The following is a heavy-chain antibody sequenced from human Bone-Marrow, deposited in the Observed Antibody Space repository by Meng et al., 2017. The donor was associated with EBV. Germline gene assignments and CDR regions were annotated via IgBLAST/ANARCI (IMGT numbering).Heavy chain of an antibody. CDR1: GGPFRSDA. J-gene: IGHJ4*02. Sequence: QVQLGHAGAGVKMPGSSVKTSCKASGGPFRSDAVSWVRQGPGQGLEWLGGLIPMSGAPHYAQKFQNRVTITADEYTRTHYMELSSLRSDDTAVYYCASESGRGFTPDFWGQGTLVTVSS. D-gene: IGHD3-10*01. V-gene: IGHV1-69*01. CDR2: LIPMSGAP. CDR3: ASESGRGFTPDF.